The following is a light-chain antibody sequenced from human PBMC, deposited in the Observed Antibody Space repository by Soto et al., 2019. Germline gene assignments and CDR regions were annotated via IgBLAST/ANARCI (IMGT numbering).Light chain of an antibody. CDR3: CSYAGSPRYV. CDR2: DVS. J-gene: IGLJ1*01. V-gene: IGLV2-11*01. Sequence: QSVLTQPRSVSGSPGQSVTISCTGTSSDVGTYNYVSWYQQHPGKAPKVMIYDVSERPSGVPDRFSGSESGNTASLTISGLQAEDEADYYCCSYAGSPRYVFGTGTKLTVL. CDR1: SSDVGTYNY.